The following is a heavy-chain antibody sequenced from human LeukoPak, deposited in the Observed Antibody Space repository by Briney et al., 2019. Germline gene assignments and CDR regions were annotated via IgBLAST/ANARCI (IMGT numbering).Heavy chain of an antibody. D-gene: IGHD3-16*01. CDR1: GFTFSSYG. Sequence: GGSLRLSCAASGFTFSSYGMHWVRQAPGKGLEWVAVISYDGSNKYYADSVKGRFTISRDNSKNTLYLQMNSLRAEDTAVYYCARVGWVLRYAFDIWGQGTMVTVSS. V-gene: IGHV3-30*03. J-gene: IGHJ3*02. CDR3: ARVGWVLRYAFDI. CDR2: ISYDGSNK.